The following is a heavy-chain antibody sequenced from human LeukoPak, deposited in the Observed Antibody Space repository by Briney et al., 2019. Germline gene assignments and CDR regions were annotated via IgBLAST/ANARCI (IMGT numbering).Heavy chain of an antibody. D-gene: IGHD3-10*01. V-gene: IGHV4-38-2*01. Sequence: ETLSLSCAVSGYSISSGYYWGWIRQPPGQGLEWIGNIYHSGSTYYNPSLKSRVTISLDTSKNQFSLKLSSVTAADTAVYYCATNYGSGSYYILVYWGQGTLVTVSS. J-gene: IGHJ4*02. CDR2: IYHSGST. CDR1: GYSISSGYY. CDR3: ATNYGSGSYYILVY.